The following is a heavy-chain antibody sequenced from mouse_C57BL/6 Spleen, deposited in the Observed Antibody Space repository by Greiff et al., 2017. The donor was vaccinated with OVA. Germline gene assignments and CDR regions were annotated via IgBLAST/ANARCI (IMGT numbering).Heavy chain of an antibody. V-gene: IGHV1-26*01. J-gene: IGHJ1*03. CDR1: GYTFTDYY. CDR2: INPNNGGT. Sequence: EVQLQQSGPELVKPGASVKISCKASGYTFTDYYMNWVKQSHGKSLEWIGDINPNNGGTSYNQKFKGKATLTVDKSSSTAYMELRSLTSEDSAVYYCASSPYYYGSSWDWYFDVWGTGTTVTVSS. D-gene: IGHD1-1*01. CDR3: ASSPYYYGSSWDWYFDV.